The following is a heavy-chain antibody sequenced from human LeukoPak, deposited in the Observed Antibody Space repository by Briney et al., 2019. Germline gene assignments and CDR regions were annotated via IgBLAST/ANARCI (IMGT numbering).Heavy chain of an antibody. V-gene: IGHV4-30-4*08. CDR1: GGSISSADYY. Sequence: PSETLSLTCTVSGGSISSADYYWSWIRQPPGKGLEYIGYIYYSGSTYYSGNTYYNPSLQSRLTISIDTSKNQFSLNLSTVTAADTAVYYCASRFYYWGQGTLVTVSS. J-gene: IGHJ4*02. CDR3: ASRFYY. CDR2: IYYSGSTYYSGNT.